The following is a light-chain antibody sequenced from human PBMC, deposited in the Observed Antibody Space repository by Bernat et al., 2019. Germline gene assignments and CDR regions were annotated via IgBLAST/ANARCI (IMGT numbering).Light chain of an antibody. CDR2: DAS. V-gene: IGKV3-11*01. Sequence: EVVLTQSPATLSLSPGESATLSCRASQSVSGFLAWYQQKPGQAPRLLIYDASNRATGIPARFSGSGSGTDFTLTISSLQPDDLATYYCQQYNSFPLTFGGGTKVEIK. CDR1: QSVSGF. J-gene: IGKJ4*01. CDR3: QQYNSFPLT.